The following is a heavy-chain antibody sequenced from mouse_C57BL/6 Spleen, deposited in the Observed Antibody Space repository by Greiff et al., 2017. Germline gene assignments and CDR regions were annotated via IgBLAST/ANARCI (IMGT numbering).Heavy chain of an antibody. CDR2: ISDGGSYT. CDR3: ARGRGLTTVASMDY. CDR1: GFTFSSYA. Sequence: DVHLVESGGGLVKPGGSLKLSCAASGFTFSSYAMSWVRQTPEKRLEWVATISDGGSYTYYPDNVKGRFTISRDNAKNNLYLQMSHLKSEDTAMYYCARGRGLTTVASMDYWGQGTSVTVSS. D-gene: IGHD1-1*01. J-gene: IGHJ4*01. V-gene: IGHV5-4*01.